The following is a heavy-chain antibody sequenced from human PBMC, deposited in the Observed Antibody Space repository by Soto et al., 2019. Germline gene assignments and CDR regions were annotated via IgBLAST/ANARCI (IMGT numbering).Heavy chain of an antibody. CDR1: GFTFSSYA. J-gene: IGHJ5*02. CDR2: ISGSGGST. Sequence: PGGSLRLSCAASGFTFSSYAMSWVRQAPGKGLEWVSAISGSGGSTYYADSVKGRFTISRDNSKNTLYLQMNSLRAEDTAVYYCAKTGSRWFGEFAHWFDPWGQGTLVTVSS. D-gene: IGHD3-10*01. CDR3: AKTGSRWFGEFAHWFDP. V-gene: IGHV3-23*01.